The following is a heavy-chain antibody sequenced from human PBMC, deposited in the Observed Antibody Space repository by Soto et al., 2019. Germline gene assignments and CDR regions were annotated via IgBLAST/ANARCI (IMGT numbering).Heavy chain of an antibody. CDR1: GIIFDGFG. CDR2: ISGSGGST. V-gene: IGHV3-23*01. J-gene: IGHJ6*03. Sequence: GGSLRLSCAASGIIFDGFGMHWVGQAPGKGLEWVSAISGSGGSTYYADSVKGRFTISRDNSKNTLYLQMNSLRAEDTAVYYCAKGSWFGELYYYYMDVWGKGTTVTVSS. CDR3: AKGSWFGELYYYYMDV. D-gene: IGHD3-10*01.